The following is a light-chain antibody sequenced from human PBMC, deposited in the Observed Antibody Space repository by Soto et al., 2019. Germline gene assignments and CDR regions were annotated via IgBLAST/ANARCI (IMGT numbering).Light chain of an antibody. J-gene: IGLJ1*01. CDR3: SAYTITSPYV. V-gene: IGLV2-14*03. CDR1: SSDVGAYNY. Sequence: QSALTQPASVSGSPGQSISISCTGTSSDVGAYNYISWYQQHPGKAPKLIIYDVSNRPSGVSSRFSGSMSGNTASLTISGLQAEDGADYYCSAYTITSPYVFGTGTKVTVL. CDR2: DVS.